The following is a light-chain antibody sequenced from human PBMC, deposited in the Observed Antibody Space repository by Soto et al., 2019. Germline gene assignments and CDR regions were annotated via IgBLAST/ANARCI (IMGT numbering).Light chain of an antibody. CDR1: SSGVGSYNY. Sequence: QSVLTQPASVSGSPGQSSTISCTGTSSGVGSYNYVSWYQQHPGKAPKLMIYDVSNRPSGVSNRFSGSKSGNTASLTISGLQAEDEADYYCSSYTGSSTLSVFGTGTKVTVL. V-gene: IGLV2-14*01. J-gene: IGLJ1*01. CDR3: SSYTGSSTLSV. CDR2: DVS.